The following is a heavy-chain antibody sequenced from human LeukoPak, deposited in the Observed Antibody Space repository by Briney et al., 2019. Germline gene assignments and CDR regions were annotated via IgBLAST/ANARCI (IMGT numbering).Heavy chain of an antibody. CDR1: GYTFTGYY. CDR3: ARDDGYYGSGSYQPTDFYYYYMDV. J-gene: IGHJ6*03. D-gene: IGHD3-10*01. V-gene: IGHV1-2*02. CDR2: INPNSGGT. Sequence: ASVKVSCKASGYTFTGYYMHWVRQAPGQGLEWMGWINPNSGGTNYAQKFQGRVTMTRDTSISTAYMELSRLRSDDTAVYYCARDDGYYGSGSYQPTDFYYYYMDVWGKGTTVTISS.